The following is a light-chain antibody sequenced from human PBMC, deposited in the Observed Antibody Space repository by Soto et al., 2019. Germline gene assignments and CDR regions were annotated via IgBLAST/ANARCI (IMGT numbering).Light chain of an antibody. Sequence: QPALTQPRSVSGSPGQSVAISCTGTSSDVGGYNYVSWYQQHPGKAPKLMVYDVNKRPSGVPDRFSGSKSGNTASLTISGLQAEDEADYYCCSFAGDPYVFGTGTKVTVL. CDR2: DVN. CDR1: SSDVGGYNY. CDR3: CSFAGDPYV. J-gene: IGLJ1*01. V-gene: IGLV2-11*01.